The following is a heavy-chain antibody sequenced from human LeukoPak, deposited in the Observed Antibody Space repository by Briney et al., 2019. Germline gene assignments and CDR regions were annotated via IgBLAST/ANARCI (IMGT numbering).Heavy chain of an antibody. CDR3: AREGYGSGSPYYFDY. J-gene: IGHJ4*02. V-gene: IGHV3-66*01. Sequence: PSETLSLTCTVSGGSISSSSYYWGWIRQPPGKGLEWVSVIYSGGSTYYADSVKGRFTISRDNSKNTLYLQMNSLRAEDTAVYYCAREGYGSGSPYYFDYWGQGTLVTVSS. CDR1: GGSISSSSYY. D-gene: IGHD3-10*01. CDR2: IYSGGST.